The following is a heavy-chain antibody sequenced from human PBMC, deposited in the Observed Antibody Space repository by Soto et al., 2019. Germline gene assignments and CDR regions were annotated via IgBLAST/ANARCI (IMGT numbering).Heavy chain of an antibody. CDR2: IIPILCIA. D-gene: IGHD3-10*01. Sequence: QVQLLQSGAEVKKPGSSVKVSCKASGGTFSSYTISWVRQDPGQGLEWMGRIIPILCIANYAQKFQGRVTITANKPTSTAYMELSSLRYEDTAVYYCASIMSSGYYYGMDVWGQGTTVTVSS. J-gene: IGHJ6*02. CDR1: GGTFSSYT. CDR3: ASIMSSGYYYGMDV. V-gene: IGHV1-69*02.